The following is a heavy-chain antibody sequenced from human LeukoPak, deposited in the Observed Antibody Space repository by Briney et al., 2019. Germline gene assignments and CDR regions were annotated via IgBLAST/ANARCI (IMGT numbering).Heavy chain of an antibody. V-gene: IGHV4-31*03. Sequence: SQTLSLACTVSGGSISRGGYYWGWIRQHPGKGLEWIGYIYYSGSTYYNPSLKSRVTISVDTSKNQFSLKLSSVTAAATAVYYCARLPTMIVVVTDAFDIWGQGTMVTVSS. CDR2: IYYSGST. CDR3: ARLPTMIVVVTDAFDI. J-gene: IGHJ3*02. D-gene: IGHD3-22*01. CDR1: GGSISRGGYY.